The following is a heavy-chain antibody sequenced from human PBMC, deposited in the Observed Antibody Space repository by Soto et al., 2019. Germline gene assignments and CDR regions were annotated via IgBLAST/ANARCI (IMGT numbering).Heavy chain of an antibody. CDR3: ARSSSRAAAGQVHYHYYGLDV. CDR2: INHSGST. D-gene: IGHD6-13*01. V-gene: IGHV4-34*01. Sequence: PSETLSLTCAVYGGSFSGYYWSWIRQPPGKGLEWIGEINHSGSTNYNPSLKSRVTISVDTSKNQFSLKLSSVTAADTAVYYCARSSSRAAAGQVHYHYYGLDVWGQGTTVTVS. CDR1: GGSFSGYY. J-gene: IGHJ6*02.